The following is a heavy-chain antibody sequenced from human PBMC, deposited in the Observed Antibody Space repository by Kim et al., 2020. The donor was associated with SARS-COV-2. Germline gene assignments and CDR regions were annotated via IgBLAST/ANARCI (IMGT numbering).Heavy chain of an antibody. D-gene: IGHD3-3*01. CDR1: GYTFTGYY. V-gene: IGHV1-2*02. CDR2: INPNSGGT. CDR3: ARDPYYDFWSGSRSPPGMDV. Sequence: ASVKVSCKASGYTFTGYYMHWVRQAPGQGLEWMGWINPNSGGTNYAQKFQGRVTMTRDTSISTAYMELSRLRSDDTAVYYCARDPYYDFWSGSRSPPGMDVWGQGTTVTVSS. J-gene: IGHJ6*02.